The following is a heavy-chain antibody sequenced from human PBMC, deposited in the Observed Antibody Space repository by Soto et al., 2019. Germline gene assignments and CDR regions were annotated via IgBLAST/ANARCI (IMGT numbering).Heavy chain of an antibody. D-gene: IGHD4-4*01. CDR3: ASAGEMATITTEYFQH. CDR1: GGTFSSYA. V-gene: IGHV1-69*01. J-gene: IGHJ1*01. Sequence: QVQLVQSGAEVKKPGSSVKVSWKASGGTFSSYAISWVRQAPGQGLEWMGGIIPIFGTANYAQKFQGRVTITSDESTSTAYMELSSLRSEDTAVYYCASAGEMATITTEYFQHWGQGTLVTVSS. CDR2: IIPIFGTA.